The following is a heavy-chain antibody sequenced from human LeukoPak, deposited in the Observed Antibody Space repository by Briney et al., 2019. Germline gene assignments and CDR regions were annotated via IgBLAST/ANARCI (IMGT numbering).Heavy chain of an antibody. CDR1: GGTFSSYA. J-gene: IGHJ5*02. CDR2: INCNSGGT. D-gene: IGHD6-13*01. V-gene: IGHV1-2*02. CDR3: ARGRDSSSWYFDWFDP. Sequence: ASVKVSCKASGGTFSSYAISWVRQAPGQGLEWMGWINCNSGGTNYAQKFQGRVTMTRDTSISTAYMELTRLRSDDTAMYYCARGRDSSSWYFDWFDPWGQGTLVTVSS.